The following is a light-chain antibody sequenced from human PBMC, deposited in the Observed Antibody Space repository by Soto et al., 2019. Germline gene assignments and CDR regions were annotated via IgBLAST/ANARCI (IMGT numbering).Light chain of an antibody. J-gene: IGKJ5*01. Sequence: EVLLTQSPGTLSLSRGKRATLSCRASERIYSAYLGWYQQKPGQAPRLLIYGTSSRATGIPERFSGSGSGTDFTLTISRLEPEDFEVYYCQQYGNSPITFGQGTRLEIK. V-gene: IGKV3-20*01. CDR2: GTS. CDR1: ERIYSAY. CDR3: QQYGNSPIT.